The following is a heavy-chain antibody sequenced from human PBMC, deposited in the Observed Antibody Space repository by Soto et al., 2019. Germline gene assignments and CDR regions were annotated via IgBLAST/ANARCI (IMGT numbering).Heavy chain of an antibody. V-gene: IGHV1-8*01. CDR3: ARGRAGYSSRRAFDY. CDR2: MNPNSGNT. CDR1: GYTFTSYD. Sequence: QVQLVQSGAEVKKPGASVKVSCKASGYTFTSYDINWVRQATGQGLEWMGWMNPNSGNTGYAQKFQGRVTMTRNTSISTTYIEPSNLRTEDTAVYYCARGRAGYSSRRAFDYWGQGTLVTVSS. J-gene: IGHJ4*02. D-gene: IGHD6-13*01.